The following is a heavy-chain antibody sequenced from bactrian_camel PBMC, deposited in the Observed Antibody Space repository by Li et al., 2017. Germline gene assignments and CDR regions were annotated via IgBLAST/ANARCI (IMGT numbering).Heavy chain of an antibody. CDR2: IKPDGTT. J-gene: IGHJ4*01. CDR1: RYIFSTYY. D-gene: IGHD3*01. V-gene: IGHV3S67*01. Sequence: QLVESGGGSVQPGGSLRLSCAASRYIFSTYYMAWFRQAPGREREGLAAIKPDGTTTYAGSVKGRFTISKDNAKNTLYLQMNSLSSDDTAKYYCAADVFKGSWCSPYLVQEYRYWGQGTQVTVS. CDR3: AADVFKGSWCSPYLVQEYRY.